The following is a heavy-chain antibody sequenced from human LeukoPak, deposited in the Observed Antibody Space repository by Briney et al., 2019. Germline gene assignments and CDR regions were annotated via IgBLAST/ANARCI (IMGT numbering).Heavy chain of an antibody. CDR1: GGSISSDY. Sequence: SETLSLTCTVSGGSISSDYWSWIRQPPGKGLEWIGYIYYSGSTTYNPSLKSRVTISVDTSKNQFSLKLSSVTAADTAVYYCARGRAGAADEFDYWGQGTLVTVSS. J-gene: IGHJ4*02. CDR3: ARGRAGAADEFDY. V-gene: IGHV4-59*01. D-gene: IGHD6-13*01. CDR2: IYYSGST.